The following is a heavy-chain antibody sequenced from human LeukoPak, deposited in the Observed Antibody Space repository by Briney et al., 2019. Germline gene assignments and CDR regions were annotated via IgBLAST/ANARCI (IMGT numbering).Heavy chain of an antibody. J-gene: IGHJ6*04. CDR1: GGSFSGYY. V-gene: IGHV4-34*01. D-gene: IGHD3-3*01. CDR2: INHSGST. Sequence: PSETLSLTCAVYGGSFSGYYWSWIRQPPGKGLEWIGEINHSGSTNYNPSLKSRVTISVDTSKNQFSLKLSSVTAADTAVYYCARELTIFGVVTIMDVWGKGTTVTVSS. CDR3: ARELTIFGVVTIMDV.